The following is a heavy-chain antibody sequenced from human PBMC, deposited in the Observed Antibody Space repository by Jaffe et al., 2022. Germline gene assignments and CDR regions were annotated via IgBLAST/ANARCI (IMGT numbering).Heavy chain of an antibody. Sequence: QVQLQESGPGLVKPSETLSLTCAVSGYSISSGYYWGWIRQPPGKGLEWIGSIYHSGSTYYNPSLKSRVTISVDTSKNQFSLKLSSVTAADTAVYYCARRGPGIAAAGTFDYWGQGTLVTVSS. CDR1: GYSISSGYY. CDR2: IYHSGST. D-gene: IGHD6-13*01. V-gene: IGHV4-38-2*01. CDR3: ARRGPGIAAAGTFDY. J-gene: IGHJ4*02.